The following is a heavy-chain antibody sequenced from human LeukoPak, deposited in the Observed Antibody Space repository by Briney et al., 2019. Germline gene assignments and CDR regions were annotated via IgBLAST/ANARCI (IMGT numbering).Heavy chain of an antibody. D-gene: IGHD2-21*02. J-gene: IGHJ4*02. CDR2: ISSSSLTI. CDR1: GFTFSDYY. CDR3: AREHIVVVTAGIGY. Sequence: GGSLRLSCAVSGFTFSDYYMNWIRQAPGKGLEWVSYISSSSLTIYYADSVKGRFTISRDNSKNTLYLQMNSLRAEDTAVYYCAREHIVVVTAGIGYWGQGTLVTVSS. V-gene: IGHV3-11*04.